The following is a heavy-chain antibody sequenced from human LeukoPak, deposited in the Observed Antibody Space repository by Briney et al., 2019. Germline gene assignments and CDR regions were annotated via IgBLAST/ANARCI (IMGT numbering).Heavy chain of an antibody. D-gene: IGHD5-12*01. V-gene: IGHV4-59*12. CDR3: ARVWISGYGIYYYYYMDV. Sequence: SETLSLTCTVSGGSISSYYWSWIRQPPGKGLEWIGYIYYSGSTNYNPSLKSRVTISVDTSKNQFSLKLSSVTAADTAVYYCARVWISGYGIYYYYYMDVWGKGTTVTVSS. J-gene: IGHJ6*03. CDR1: GGSISSYY. CDR2: IYYSGST.